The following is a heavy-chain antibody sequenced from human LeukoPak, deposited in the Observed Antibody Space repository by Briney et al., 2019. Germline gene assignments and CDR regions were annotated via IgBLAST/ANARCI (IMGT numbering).Heavy chain of an antibody. CDR2: IYYSGST. D-gene: IGHD7-27*01. V-gene: IGHV4-30-4*01. CDR1: GGSISSGDYY. CDR3: ARLTGDSRAFDI. Sequence: SETLSLTCTVSGGSISSGDYYWSWIRQPPGKGLEWIGYIYYSGSTYYNPSLKSRVTISVDTSKNQFSLKLSSVTAADTAVYYCARLTGDSRAFDIWGQGTMVTVSS. J-gene: IGHJ3*02.